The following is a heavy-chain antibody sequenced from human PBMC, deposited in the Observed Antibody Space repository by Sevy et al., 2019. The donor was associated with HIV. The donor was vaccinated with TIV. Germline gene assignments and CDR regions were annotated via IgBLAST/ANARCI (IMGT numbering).Heavy chain of an antibody. V-gene: IGHV3-7*01. Sequence: GGSLRLSCAASGFSFTSYWMSWVRQTPEKGLEWVANINQVGTEKNYVDSVKGRFTISRDNAKNSLYLQMNSLRAEDTAVYNYGNKSGSRTNYAFDTWGQGTMVTVSS. CDR2: INQVGTEK. D-gene: IGHD3-10*01. J-gene: IGHJ3*02. CDR1: GFSFTSYW. CDR3: GNKSGSRTNYAFDT.